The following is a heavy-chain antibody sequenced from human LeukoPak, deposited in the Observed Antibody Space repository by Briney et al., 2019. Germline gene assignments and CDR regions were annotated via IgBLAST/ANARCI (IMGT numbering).Heavy chain of an antibody. CDR1: GFTFSSYA. V-gene: IGHV3-30*04. J-gene: IGHJ4*02. D-gene: IGHD3-9*01. CDR2: ISYDGSNK. Sequence: PGRSLRLSCAASGFTFSSYAMHWVRQAPGKGLEWVAVISYDGSNKYYADSVKGRFTISRDNSKNTLCLQISSLRAEDTAVYYCASPPSNFDWSPSPLDYWGQGTLVTVSS. CDR3: ASPPSNFDWSPSPLDY.